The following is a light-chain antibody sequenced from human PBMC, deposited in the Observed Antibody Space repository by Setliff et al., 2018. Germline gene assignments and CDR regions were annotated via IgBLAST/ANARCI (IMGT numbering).Light chain of an antibody. CDR2: EVS. J-gene: IGLJ1*01. V-gene: IGLV2-14*01. Sequence: QSALTQPASVSGSPGQSITISCTGTSSDVGDYKYVSWYQQLPGKAPKLIIFEVSNRPSGLPNRFSGSKSGNTASLSISGLQAEDEADYYCSSYTSLSTRVVGTGTKVTVL. CDR1: SSDVGDYKY. CDR3: SSYTSLSTRV.